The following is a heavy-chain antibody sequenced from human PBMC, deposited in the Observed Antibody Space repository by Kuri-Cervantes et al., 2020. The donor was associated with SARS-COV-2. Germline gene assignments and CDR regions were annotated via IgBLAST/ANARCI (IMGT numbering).Heavy chain of an antibody. CDR3: ATSLAAMITFGGVIPRQFDY. V-gene: IGHV1-69*06. Sequence: SVKVSCKASGGTFRNYAISWVRQAPGQGLEWMGGTIPVFSAPKYAQNFQDRVTITADKSTNTAYMDLSGLTSEDTAVYYCATSLAAMITFGGVIPRQFDYWGQGTLVTVSS. CDR2: TIPVFSAP. J-gene: IGHJ4*02. CDR1: GGTFRNYA. D-gene: IGHD3-16*02.